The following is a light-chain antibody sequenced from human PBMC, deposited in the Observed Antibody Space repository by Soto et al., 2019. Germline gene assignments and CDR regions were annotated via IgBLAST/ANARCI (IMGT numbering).Light chain of an antibody. J-gene: IGLJ1*01. Sequence: SVLTQPPSASGTPGQGVTISCSGSTSNIGSNYVYWYQQLPGTAPKLLIYRNNQRPSGVPDRFSGSKSGTSASLVISGLRSDDEADYFCATWDDSLNGFYVFGTGTKVTVL. CDR3: ATWDDSLNGFYV. CDR2: RNN. CDR1: TSNIGSNY. V-gene: IGLV1-47*01.